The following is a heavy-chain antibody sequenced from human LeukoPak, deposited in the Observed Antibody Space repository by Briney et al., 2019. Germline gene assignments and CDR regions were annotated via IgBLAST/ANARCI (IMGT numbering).Heavy chain of an antibody. D-gene: IGHD3-10*01. V-gene: IGHV4-39*07. CDR1: GGSINTGSYY. CDR2: IYYSGST. J-gene: IGHJ4*02. Sequence: PSETLSLTCTVSGGSINTGSYYWGWVRQPPGEGLEWIGTIYYSGSTYYNPSLKSRVTVSLDTSRNQFSLKLSSVTAADTAVYYCATDMGPYDYWGQGTLVTVSS. CDR3: ATDMGPYDY.